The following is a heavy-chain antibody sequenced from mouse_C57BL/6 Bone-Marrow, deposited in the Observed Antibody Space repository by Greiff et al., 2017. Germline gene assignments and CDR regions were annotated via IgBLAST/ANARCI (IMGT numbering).Heavy chain of an antibody. J-gene: IGHJ3*01. CDR2: ISSGGSYT. CDR3: ARRGQLRFTCAY. CDR1: GFTFSSYG. D-gene: IGHD3-2*02. Sequence: EVKVVESGGDLVKPGGSLKLSCAASGFTFSSYGMSWVRQTPDKRLEWVATISSGGSYTYYPDSVKGRFTISRDNAKNTLYLQMSSLKSEDTAMYYCARRGQLRFTCAYWGQGTLVTVSA. V-gene: IGHV5-6*02.